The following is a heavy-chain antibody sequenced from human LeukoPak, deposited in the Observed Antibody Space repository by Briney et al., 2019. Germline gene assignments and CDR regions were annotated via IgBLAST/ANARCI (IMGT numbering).Heavy chain of an antibody. D-gene: IGHD3-10*01. CDR1: GFTFSSYW. Sequence: PGGSLRLSRAASGFTFSSYWMSWVRQAPGKGLEWVANIKQDGSEKYYVDSVKGRFTISRDNAKNSLYLQMNSLRAEDTAVYYCASVYYGYYFDYWGQGTLVTVSS. CDR2: IKQDGSEK. CDR3: ASVYYGYYFDY. J-gene: IGHJ4*02. V-gene: IGHV3-7*01.